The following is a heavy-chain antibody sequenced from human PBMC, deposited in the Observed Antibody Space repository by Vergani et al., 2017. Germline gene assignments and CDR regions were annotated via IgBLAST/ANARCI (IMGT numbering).Heavy chain of an antibody. D-gene: IGHD2-2*01. Sequence: EVQLVQSGAEVKKPGATVKISCKVSGYTFTDYYMHWVQQAPGKGLEWIGLVDPEDGETIYAEKFQGRVTITADTSTDTAYMELSSLRSEDTAVYYCASCSTSCYGGAYYYYGMDVWGQGTTVTVSS. CDR1: GYTFTDYY. V-gene: IGHV1-69-2*01. J-gene: IGHJ6*02. CDR2: VDPEDGET. CDR3: ASCSTSCYGGAYYYYGMDV.